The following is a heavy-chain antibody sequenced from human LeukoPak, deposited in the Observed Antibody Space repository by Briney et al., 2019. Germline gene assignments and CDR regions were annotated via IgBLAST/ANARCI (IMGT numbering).Heavy chain of an antibody. CDR2: ICYSGST. CDR1: GGSVSSGSYY. J-gene: IGHJ6*02. Sequence: PSETLSLTCTVSGGSVSSGSYYWSWIRQPPGKGLEWIGYICYSGSTNYNPSLKSRVTISVDTSKNQFSLKLSSVTAADTAVYYCAREETRYYYYYGMDVWGQGTTVTVSS. V-gene: IGHV4-61*01. CDR3: AREETRYYYYYGMDV.